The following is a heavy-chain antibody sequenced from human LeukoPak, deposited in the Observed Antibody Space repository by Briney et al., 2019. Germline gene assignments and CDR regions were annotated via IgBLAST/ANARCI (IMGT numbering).Heavy chain of an antibody. CDR1: GGSVSTSDYY. V-gene: IGHV4-39*07. CDR2: VFYTGKT. Sequence: SETLSLTCTVSGGSVSTSDYYWGWIRQSPVKGLDWIGDVFYTGKTNYNPSLRGRATMSIDTSKNQFSLKLTYVTAADTAVYYCARVFDSWGQGTLVTVSS. CDR3: ARVFDS. J-gene: IGHJ4*02.